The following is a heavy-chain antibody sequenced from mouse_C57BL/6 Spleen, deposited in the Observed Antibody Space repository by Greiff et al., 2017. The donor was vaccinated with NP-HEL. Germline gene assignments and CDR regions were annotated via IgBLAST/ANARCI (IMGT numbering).Heavy chain of an antibody. V-gene: IGHV5-17*01. CDR1: GFTFSDYG. CDR3: ASQVIYDGYYYFDY. CDR2: ISSGSSTI. D-gene: IGHD2-3*01. J-gene: IGHJ2*01. Sequence: EVMLVESGGGLVKPGGSLKLSCAASGFTFSDYGMHWVRQAPEKGLEWVAYISSGSSTIYYADTVKGRFTISRDNAKNTLFLQMTSLRSEDTAMYYCASQVIYDGYYYFDYWGQGTTLTVSS.